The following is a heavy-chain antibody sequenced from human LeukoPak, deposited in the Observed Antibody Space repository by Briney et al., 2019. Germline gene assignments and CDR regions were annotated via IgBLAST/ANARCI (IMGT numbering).Heavy chain of an antibody. CDR2: ISYDGSNK. CDR1: GFTFSSYA. CDR3: ARDTAMGCSDY. Sequence: PGRSLRLSCAASGFTFSSYAMHWVRRAPGKGLEWVAVISYDGSNKYYADSVKGRFTISRDNPKNTLYLQMNSLRAEDTAVYYCARDTAMGCSDYWGQGTLVTVSS. D-gene: IGHD5-18*01. J-gene: IGHJ4*02. V-gene: IGHV3-30*04.